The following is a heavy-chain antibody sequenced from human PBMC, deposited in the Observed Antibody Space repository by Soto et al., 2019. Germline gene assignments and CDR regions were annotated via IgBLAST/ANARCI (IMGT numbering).Heavy chain of an antibody. Sequence: SETLSLTCTVYVLCISNSTYYWGWIRRPPGKGLEWIGTIYYSGITYYNPSLKSRVTISVDTSKNQFSLKLTSVTAADTAVYYCARHGSNWGQGTMVTVSS. V-gene: IGHV4-39*01. CDR3: ARHGSN. J-gene: IGHJ4*02. CDR1: VLCISNSTYY. CDR2: IYYSGIT.